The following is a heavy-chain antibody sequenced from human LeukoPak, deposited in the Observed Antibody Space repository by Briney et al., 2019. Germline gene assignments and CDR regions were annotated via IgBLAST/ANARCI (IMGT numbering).Heavy chain of an antibody. D-gene: IGHD3-10*01. J-gene: IGHJ4*02. CDR2: IKSKTDGGTT. CDR1: GFTFSNAW. V-gene: IGHV3-15*01. CDR3: TVMEGSGSYYFDY. Sequence: GGSLRLSCAASGFTFSNAWMSWVRQAPGKGLEWVGRIKSKTDGGTTDYAAPVKGRFTISRDDSKNTLYLQMNSLKTEDTAVYYCTVMEGSGSYYFDYWGQGTLVTVSS.